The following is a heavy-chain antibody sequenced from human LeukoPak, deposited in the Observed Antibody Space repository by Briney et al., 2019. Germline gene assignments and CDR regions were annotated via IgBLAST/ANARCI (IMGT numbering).Heavy chain of an antibody. V-gene: IGHV3-30*02. J-gene: IGHJ5*02. CDR3: AKDSPFSSPSLKTFDP. CDR1: GFTFSNWA. D-gene: IGHD2-2*01. CDR2: IRYHGSDK. Sequence: GGSLRLSCAASGFTFSNWAMNWVRQAPGKGLEWVALIRYHGSDKYYADSVKGRFTISRDNSKNTLYLQMDSLRAEDTAVYYCAKDSPFSSPSLKTFDPWGQGTLVTVSS.